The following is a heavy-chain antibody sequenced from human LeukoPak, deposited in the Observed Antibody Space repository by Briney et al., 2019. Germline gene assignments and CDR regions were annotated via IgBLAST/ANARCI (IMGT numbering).Heavy chain of an antibody. J-gene: IGHJ4*02. D-gene: IGHD3-22*01. V-gene: IGHV4-61*02. CDR3: ARSYDSSGSDY. CDR1: GGSISSDSYY. CDR2: IYTSGST. Sequence: SQTLSLTCTVSGGSISSDSYYWSWIRQPAGKGLEWIGRIYTSGSTNYNPSLKSRVTISVDTSKNQFSLKLSSVTAADTAVYYCARSYDSSGSDYWGQGTLVTVSS.